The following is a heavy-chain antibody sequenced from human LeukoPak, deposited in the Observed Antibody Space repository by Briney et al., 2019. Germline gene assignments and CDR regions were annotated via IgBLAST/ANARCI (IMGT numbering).Heavy chain of an antibody. V-gene: IGHV1-69*13. CDR1: GGAFSSYA. Sequence: SVKVSCKASGGAFSSYAISWVRQAPGQGLEWMGGIIPIFGTANYAQKFQGRVTITADESTSTAYMELSSLRSEDTAVYYCARSRYFDWLSPYYYYGMDVWGKGTTVTVSS. J-gene: IGHJ6*04. CDR3: ARSRYFDWLSPYYYYGMDV. D-gene: IGHD3-9*01. CDR2: IIPIFGTA.